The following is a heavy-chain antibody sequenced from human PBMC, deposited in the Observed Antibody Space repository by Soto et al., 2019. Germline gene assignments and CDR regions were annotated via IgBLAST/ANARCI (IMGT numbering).Heavy chain of an antibody. CDR3: TRVPSIVVVTAVDY. D-gene: IGHD2-21*02. V-gene: IGHV3-49*04. CDR2: IRSKAYGGTT. J-gene: IGHJ4*02. CDR1: GFTFGDYA. Sequence: SLRLSCTASGFTFGDYAMSWVRQGPGKGLEWVGFIRSKAYGGTTEYAASVKGRFTISRDDSKSIAYLQMNSLKTEDTAAYYCTRVPSIVVVTAVDYWGQGTLVTVSS.